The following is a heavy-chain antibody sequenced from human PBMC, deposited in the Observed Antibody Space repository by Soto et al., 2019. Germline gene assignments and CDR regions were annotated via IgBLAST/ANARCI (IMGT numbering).Heavy chain of an antibody. Sequence: EVQLLESGGGLVQPGGSLRLSCAASGFTFSSYAMSWVRQAPGKGLEWVSAISGSGGSTYYADSVKGRFTISRDNSKNTLYLQMNSLRAEDTAVYYCATIAYSSSSYYYGMDVWGQGTTVTVSS. V-gene: IGHV3-23*01. CDR1: GFTFSSYA. CDR2: ISGSGGST. D-gene: IGHD6-6*01. CDR3: ATIAYSSSSYYYGMDV. J-gene: IGHJ6*02.